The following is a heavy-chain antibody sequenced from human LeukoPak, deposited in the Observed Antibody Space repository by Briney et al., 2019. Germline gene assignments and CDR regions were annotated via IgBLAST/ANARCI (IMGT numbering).Heavy chain of an antibody. CDR2: IYSGGST. V-gene: IGHV3-66*01. CDR3: ARGLPDYFDY. Sequence: PGGSLRLSCAASGFTVSSNYVSWARQAPGKWLELVSVIYSGGSTYYADSVKGRFTISRDTSKNTLYLQMNSLRAEDTAVYYCARGLPDYFDYWGQGTLVTVSS. D-gene: IGHD2-2*01. J-gene: IGHJ4*02. CDR1: GFTVSSNY.